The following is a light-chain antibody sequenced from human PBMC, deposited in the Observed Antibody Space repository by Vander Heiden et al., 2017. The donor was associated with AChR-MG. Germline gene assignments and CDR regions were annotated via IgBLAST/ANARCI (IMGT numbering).Light chain of an antibody. CDR2: EVS. Sequence: DIVMTQTPLSLSVTPGQPASISCKSSQSVLSSDGKTYLYWYLQKPGQSPQFLIFEVSRRFSGVPDRFSGSGSGTDFTLKISRVEAEDVGVYYCMQGKDLPTFGGGTKVEIK. CDR3: MQGKDLPT. CDR1: QSVLSSDGKTY. V-gene: IGKV2-29*02. J-gene: IGKJ4*01.